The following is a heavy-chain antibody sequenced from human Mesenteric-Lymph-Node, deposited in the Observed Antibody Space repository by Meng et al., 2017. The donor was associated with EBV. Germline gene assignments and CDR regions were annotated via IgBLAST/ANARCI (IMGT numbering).Heavy chain of an antibody. CDR2: IRGRGDYT. CDR1: GFAFNMYP. D-gene: IGHD3-10*01. J-gene: IGHJ5*02. Sequence: EVQLLDSGGGLVERGGFLRLSCAASGFAFNMYPMSWVRQAPGKGPEWLTAIRGRGDYTYYADSVRGRFTISRDNSKNMVYLQMNSLRADDTALYYCAKDFQGSPWGQGTLVTVSS. CDR3: AKDFQGSP. V-gene: IGHV3-23*01.